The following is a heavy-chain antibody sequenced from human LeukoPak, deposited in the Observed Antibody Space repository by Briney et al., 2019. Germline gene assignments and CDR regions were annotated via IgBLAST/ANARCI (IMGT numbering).Heavy chain of an antibody. CDR2: IYTSGST. D-gene: IGHD6-19*01. CDR3: ATFGYSSGWPLDY. J-gene: IGHJ4*02. V-gene: IGHV4-61*02. Sequence: SETLSLTCTVSGGSISSSSYYWSWIRQPAGKGLEWIGRIYTSGSTNYNPSLKSRVTISVDTSKNQFSLKLSSVTAADTAVYYCATFGYSSGWPLDYWGQGTLVTVSS. CDR1: GGSISSSSYY.